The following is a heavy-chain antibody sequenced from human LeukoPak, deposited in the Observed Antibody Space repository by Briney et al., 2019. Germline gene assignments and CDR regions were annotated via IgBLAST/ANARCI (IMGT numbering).Heavy chain of an antibody. CDR2: IIPIFGTA. V-gene: IGHV1-69*13. CDR3: ARTLSYSNFDY. CDR1: GYTFTSYG. J-gene: IGHJ4*02. D-gene: IGHD2-15*01. Sequence: ASVKVSCKASGYTFTSYGISWVRQAPGQGLEWMGGIIPIFGTANYAQKFQGRVTITADESTSTAYMELSSLRSEDTAVYYCARTLSYSNFDYWGQGTLVTVSS.